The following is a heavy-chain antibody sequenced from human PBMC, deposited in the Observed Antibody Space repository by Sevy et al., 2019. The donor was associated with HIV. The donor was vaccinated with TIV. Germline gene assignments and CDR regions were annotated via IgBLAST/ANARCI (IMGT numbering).Heavy chain of an antibody. Sequence: ASVKVSCKASGYTFTSYGISWVRQAPGQGLEWMGWISAYKGNTNYAQKFQGRVTMTTDTSTFTAYMELRSLRYDDAAVYYCARDRDYDYIWGTFPYRDYWGQGTLVTVSS. CDR2: ISAYKGNT. CDR3: ARDRDYDYIWGTFPYRDY. D-gene: IGHD3-16*01. V-gene: IGHV1-18*01. J-gene: IGHJ4*02. CDR1: GYTFTSYG.